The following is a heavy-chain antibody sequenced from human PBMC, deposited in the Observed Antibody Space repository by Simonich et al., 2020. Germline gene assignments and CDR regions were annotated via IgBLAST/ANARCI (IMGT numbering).Heavy chain of an antibody. V-gene: IGHV4-59*08. J-gene: IGHJ6*02. D-gene: IGHD1-26*01. CDR1: GGSISSYY. CDR2: IYYSGST. CDR3: ARSLGYYYYYYGMDV. Sequence: QVQLQESGPGLVKPSETLSLTCTVSGGSISSYYWSWIRQPPGKGLEWIGYIYYSGSTNYTPSLKSRVTISVDTYKNQFSLKLSSVTAADTAVYYCARSLGYYYYYYGMDVWGQGTTVTVSS.